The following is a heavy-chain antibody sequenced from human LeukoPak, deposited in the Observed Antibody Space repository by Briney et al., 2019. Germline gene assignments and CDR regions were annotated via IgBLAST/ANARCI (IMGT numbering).Heavy chain of an antibody. CDR2: ISGSSYNI. CDR3: VRENFGDYGDAFDI. V-gene: IGHV3-48*03. CDR1: GFTFSSYE. D-gene: IGHD4-17*01. Sequence: GGSLRLSCADSGFTFSSYEMNWVRQAPGKGLEWVSYISGSSYNIYYADSVQGRFTISRDNAKNSLYLQMNSLRAEDTAVYYCVRENFGDYGDAFDIWGQGTMVTVSS. J-gene: IGHJ3*02.